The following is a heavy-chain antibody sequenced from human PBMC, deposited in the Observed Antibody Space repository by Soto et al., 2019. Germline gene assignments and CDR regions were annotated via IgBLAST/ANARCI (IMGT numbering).Heavy chain of an antibody. CDR1: GGSFSAYY. CDR3: ASIVVVPTATPDY. V-gene: IGHV4-34*01. J-gene: IGHJ4*02. CDR2: INHSGGT. D-gene: IGHD2-2*01. Sequence: PSETLSLTCAVYGGSFSAYYWSWIRQPPGKGLEWIGEINHSGGTGYNPSLKSRLTISVDTSKNQFSLKLSSVTAADTAVYYCASIVVVPTATPDYWGQGTLVTVSS.